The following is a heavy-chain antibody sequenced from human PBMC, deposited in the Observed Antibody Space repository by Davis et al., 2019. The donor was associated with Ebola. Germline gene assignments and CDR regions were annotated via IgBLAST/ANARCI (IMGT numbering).Heavy chain of an antibody. V-gene: IGHV1-18*01. J-gene: IGHJ4*02. CDR2: ISAYNGNT. Sequence: ASVKVSCKASGGTFSSYTISWVRQAPGQGLEWMGWISAYNGNTNYAQKLQGRVTMTTDTSTSTAYMELRSLRSDDTAVYYCARAEYNWNYFAYWGQGTLVTVSS. CDR3: ARAEYNWNYFAY. D-gene: IGHD1-20*01. CDR1: GGTFSSYT.